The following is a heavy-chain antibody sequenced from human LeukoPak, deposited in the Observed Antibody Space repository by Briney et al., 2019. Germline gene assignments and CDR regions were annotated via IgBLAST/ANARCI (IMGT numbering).Heavy chain of an antibody. D-gene: IGHD2-21*01. CDR1: GGSISSYY. CDR3: ARNLCGGDCYSADYYYMDV. J-gene: IGHJ6*03. CDR2: IYYSGST. V-gene: IGHV4-59*01. Sequence: PSETLSLTCTVSGGSISSYYCSWIRQPPGKGLEWIGNIYYSGSTNYNPSLKSRVTISVDTSKNQFSLKLSSVTAADTAVYYCARNLCGGDCYSADYYYMDVWGKGTTVTVSS.